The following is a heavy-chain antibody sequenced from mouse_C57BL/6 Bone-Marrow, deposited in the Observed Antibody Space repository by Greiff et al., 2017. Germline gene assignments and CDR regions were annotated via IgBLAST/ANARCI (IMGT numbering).Heavy chain of an antibody. J-gene: IGHJ2*01. CDR1: GYTFTDSY. V-gene: IGHV1-19*01. D-gene: IGHD1-1*01. CDR2: INPYNGGT. CDR3: TRFPRGSSYD. Sequence: VQLQQSGPVLVKPGASVKMSCKAFGYTFTDSYMNWVKQSHGKSLEWIGVINPYNGGTSYNQKFKGQATLTVDKSSNTAYMELNSLTSEDSAVYYCTRFPRGSSYDWGQGTTLTVSS.